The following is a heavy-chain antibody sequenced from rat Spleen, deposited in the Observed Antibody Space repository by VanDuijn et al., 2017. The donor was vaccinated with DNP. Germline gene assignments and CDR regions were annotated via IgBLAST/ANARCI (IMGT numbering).Heavy chain of an antibody. CDR2: IGSPAYAP. J-gene: IGHJ2*01. CDR3: ARSGSSYMRFDY. D-gene: IGHD1-2*01. Sequence: EVQLVESGGGLVQPGRSLKLSCAASGFTFSNYDMAWVRQAPAKGLEWVAYIGSPAYAPYYGDSVKGRFTISRDNAKSTLYLQMDSLRSEDTATYYWARSGSSYMRFDYWGQGVMVTVSS. V-gene: IGHV5-25*01. CDR1: GFTFSNYD.